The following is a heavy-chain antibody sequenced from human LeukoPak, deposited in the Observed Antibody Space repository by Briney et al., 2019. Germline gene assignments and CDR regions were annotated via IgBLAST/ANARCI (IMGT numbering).Heavy chain of an antibody. J-gene: IGHJ5*02. CDR3: ARSFLVAAPTRNNCFDP. CDR2: AYYRSQWYT. CDR1: GDSVSSNSAA. D-gene: IGHD6-13*01. V-gene: IGHV6-1*01. Sequence: SQTLSLTCAISGDSVSSNSAAWNWIRQSPSRGLEWLGRAYYRSQWYTDYAVSVKSRITINPDTSKNQFSLHLNSVTPEDTAVYYCARSFLVAAPTRNNCFDPWGQGTLVTLSS.